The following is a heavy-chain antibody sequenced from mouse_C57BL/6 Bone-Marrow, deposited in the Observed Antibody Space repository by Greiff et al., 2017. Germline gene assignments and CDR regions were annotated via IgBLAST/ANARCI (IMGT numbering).Heavy chain of an antibody. CDR2: IYPGSGST. V-gene: IGHV1-55*01. CDR1: GYTFTSYW. D-gene: IGHD2-1*01. CDR3: ARMYYGNYVCDY. J-gene: IGHJ2*01. Sequence: QVQLQQPGAELVKPGASVKMSCKASGYTFTSYWITWVKQRPGQGLEWIGDIYPGSGSTNYNEKFKSKATLTVDTSSSTAYMQLSSLTSEDSAVYYCARMYYGNYVCDYWGQGTTPTVTA.